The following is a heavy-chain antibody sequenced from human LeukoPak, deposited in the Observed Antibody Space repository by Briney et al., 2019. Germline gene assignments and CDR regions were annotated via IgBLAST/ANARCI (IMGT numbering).Heavy chain of an antibody. J-gene: IGHJ4*02. D-gene: IGHD3-10*01. Sequence: GGSLRLSCAASGFTFSSYGMHWVRQAPGKGLEWVAVMSFDGSNKDYVDSVKGRFTISRDNSKNTLYLQMNSLRAEDTAMYYCTKSGGSGRYWGNYWGQGTLVTVSS. CDR1: GFTFSSYG. CDR2: MSFDGSNK. V-gene: IGHV3-30*18. CDR3: TKSGGSGRYWGNY.